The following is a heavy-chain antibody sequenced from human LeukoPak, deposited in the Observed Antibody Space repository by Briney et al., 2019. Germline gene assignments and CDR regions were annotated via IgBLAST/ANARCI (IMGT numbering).Heavy chain of an antibody. J-gene: IGHJ5*02. D-gene: IGHD6-19*01. V-gene: IGHV1-2*02. CDR1: GYTFTGYY. Sequence: ASVKVSCKASGYTFTGYYIHWVRQAPGQGLEWMGWINPNNDDTNYAQKFQGRVTMTRDTSVSTAYMELSSLRSDDTAVYYCARVRRIAVAEFDPWGQGTLVTVSS. CDR3: ARVRRIAVAEFDP. CDR2: INPNNDDT.